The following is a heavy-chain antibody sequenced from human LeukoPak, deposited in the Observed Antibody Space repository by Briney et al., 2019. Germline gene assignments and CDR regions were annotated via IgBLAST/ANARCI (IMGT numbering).Heavy chain of an antibody. CDR1: GGSISSYY. V-gene: IGHV4-4*09. D-gene: IGHD2-8*01. CDR3: ARQLGYCTNGVCSYYFDY. J-gene: IGHJ4*02. CDR2: IYTSGST. Sequence: PSETLSLTCTVSGGSISSYYWSWIRQPPGKGLEWIGYIYTSGSTNYNPSLKSRVTISVDTSKNQFSLKLSSVTAADMAVYYCARQLGYCTNGVCSYYFDYWGQGTLVTVSS.